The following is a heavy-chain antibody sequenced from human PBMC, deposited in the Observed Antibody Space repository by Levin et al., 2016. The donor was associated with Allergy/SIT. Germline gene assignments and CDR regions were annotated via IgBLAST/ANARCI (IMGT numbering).Heavy chain of an antibody. V-gene: IGHV3-23*01. Sequence: LSLTCAASGFIFSIYGMSWVRQAPGRGLEWVSTITAGGNYTYYADSVKGPLHHLQETIPNNMVYLQMNSLRVEDTAVYYCAKRPQLHNYYMDVWGKRDHGHRLL. CDR2: ITAGGNYT. CDR3: AKRPQLHNYYMDV. J-gene: IGHJ6*03. D-gene: IGHD6-6*01. CDR1: GFIFSIYG.